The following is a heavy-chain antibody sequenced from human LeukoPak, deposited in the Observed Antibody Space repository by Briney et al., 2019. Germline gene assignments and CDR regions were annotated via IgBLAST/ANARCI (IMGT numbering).Heavy chain of an antibody. Sequence: SETLSLTCTVSGGSISSSSYYWGWIRQPPGKGLEWIGSIYYSGSTYYNPSLKSRVTISVDTSKNQFSLKLSSVTAAATAVYYCAKTSSWSYYYYYYMDVWGKGTTVTVSS. J-gene: IGHJ6*03. CDR3: AKTSSWSYYYYYYMDV. CDR1: GGSISSSSYY. CDR2: IYYSGST. D-gene: IGHD6-13*01. V-gene: IGHV4-39*07.